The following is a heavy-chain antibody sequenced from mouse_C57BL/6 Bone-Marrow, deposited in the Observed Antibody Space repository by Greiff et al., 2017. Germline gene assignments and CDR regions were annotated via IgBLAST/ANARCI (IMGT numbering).Heavy chain of an antibody. Sequence: QVQLQQPGAELVKPGASVKLSCKASGYTFTSYWMHWVKQRPGQGLEWIGMIHPNSGSTNYNEKFKSKATLTVDKSSSTAYMQLSSLTSEDSAVYYCARRDGYYVVDYWGQGTTLTVSS. J-gene: IGHJ2*01. V-gene: IGHV1-64*01. D-gene: IGHD2-3*01. CDR1: GYTFTSYW. CDR3: ARRDGYYVVDY. CDR2: IHPNSGST.